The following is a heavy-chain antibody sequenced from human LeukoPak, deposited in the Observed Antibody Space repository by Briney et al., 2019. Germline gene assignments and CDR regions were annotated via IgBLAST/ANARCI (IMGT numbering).Heavy chain of an antibody. CDR3: AKEPQVFSYADPLFDP. CDR2: ISGSGGST. Sequence: PGGCLRLSFAASGFPLSSYVMSWVRQAPGKVLEWVSAISGSGGSTYHAASVKGRFTIYRDNSNQTVYLEMNSLRAEDTAVYYWAKEPQVFSYADPLFDPWAQGTLVSVSS. J-gene: IGHJ5*02. D-gene: IGHD5-18*01. V-gene: IGHV3-23*01. CDR1: GFPLSSYV.